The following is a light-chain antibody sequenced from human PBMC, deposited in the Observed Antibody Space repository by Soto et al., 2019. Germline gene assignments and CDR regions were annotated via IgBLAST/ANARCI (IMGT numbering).Light chain of an antibody. CDR1: SSDVGAYNY. J-gene: IGLJ7*01. CDR3: STYSDTQTPV. Sequence: QSVLTQTASVSGSPGQSITISCTGTSSDVGAYNYVSWYQHHPGKAPTLIIFDVNNRPSGVSDRFSGSTSGCTASLTISWLRAEDKPHYYWSTYSDTQTPVLGSGTQRAVL. CDR2: DVN. V-gene: IGLV2-14*03.